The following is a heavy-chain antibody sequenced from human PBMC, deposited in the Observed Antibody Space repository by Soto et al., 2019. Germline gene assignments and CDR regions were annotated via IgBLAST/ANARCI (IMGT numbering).Heavy chain of an antibody. CDR2: INPSGGST. V-gene: IGHV1-46*01. Sequence: ASVKVSCKASGYTFTSYYMHWVRQAPGQGLEWMGIINPSGGSTSYAQKFQGRVTMTRDTSTSTVYVELSSLRSEDTAVYYCARVISGWYLDYWGQGTLVTVSS. J-gene: IGHJ4*02. D-gene: IGHD6-19*01. CDR3: ARVISGWYLDY. CDR1: GYTFTSYY.